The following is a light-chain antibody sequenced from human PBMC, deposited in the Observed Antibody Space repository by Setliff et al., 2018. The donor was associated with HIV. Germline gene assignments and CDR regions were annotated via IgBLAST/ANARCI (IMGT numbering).Light chain of an antibody. J-gene: IGLJ1*01. CDR2: EVS. CDR3: SSYTNISTYI. Sequence: QSALTQPASVSGSPGQSITISCTGTSSDIGGYTYVSWYQQHPGKAPKLIIFEVSHRPSGVSNRLSGSKSGNTASLIISGLQAEDEADYYGSSYTNISTYIFGSGTKVTVL. V-gene: IGLV2-14*01. CDR1: SSDIGGYTY.